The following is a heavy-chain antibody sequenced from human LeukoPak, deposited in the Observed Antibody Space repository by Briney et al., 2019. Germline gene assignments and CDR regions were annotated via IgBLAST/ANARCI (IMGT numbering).Heavy chain of an antibody. V-gene: IGHV3-48*03. Sequence: GGSLRLSCAASGFTFSSYEMNWVRQAPGKGLEWVSYISSSGSTIYYADSVKGRFTISRDNAKNSLYLQMNSLRAEDTAVYYCARGGGLYDYVWGSYYDRYMDVWGKGTTVTISS. CDR1: GFTFSSYE. D-gene: IGHD3-16*01. J-gene: IGHJ6*03. CDR2: ISSSGSTI. CDR3: ARGGGLYDYVWGSYYDRYMDV.